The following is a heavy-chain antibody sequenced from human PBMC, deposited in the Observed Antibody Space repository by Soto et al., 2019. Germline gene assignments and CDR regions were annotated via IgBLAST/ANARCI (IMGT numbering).Heavy chain of an antibody. CDR2: INVYNGNT. D-gene: IGHD4-17*01. CDR1: GYTFTSYS. V-gene: IGHV1-18*01. Sequence: AASVKVSCKASGYTFTSYSISWVRQAPGQGLEWMGWINVYNGNTKYAQKFQGRVSMTTETSTSTVYMDLTSLSSDDTAVYYCARDVVEATTGISGYWGQGTLATVSS. CDR3: ARDVVEATTGISGY. J-gene: IGHJ4*02.